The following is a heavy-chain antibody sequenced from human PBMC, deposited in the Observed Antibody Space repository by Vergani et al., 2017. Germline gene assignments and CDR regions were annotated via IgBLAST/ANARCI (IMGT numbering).Heavy chain of an antibody. V-gene: IGHV1-69*01. CDR2: IIPIFGTA. J-gene: IGHJ6*02. D-gene: IGHD3-10*01. Sequence: QVQLVQSGAEVKKPGSSVKVSCKASGGTFSSYAISWVRQAPGQGLEWMGGIIPIFGTANYAQKFQGRVTITADESTSTAYMELSSLRSEDTAVYYCARATTMVRGVIYRPYYYYCMDVWGQGTTVTVSS. CDR1: GGTFSSYA. CDR3: ARATTMVRGVIYRPYYYYCMDV.